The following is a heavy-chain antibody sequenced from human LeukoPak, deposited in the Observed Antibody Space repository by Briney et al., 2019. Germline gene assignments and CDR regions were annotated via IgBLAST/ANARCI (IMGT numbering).Heavy chain of an antibody. Sequence: SETLSLTCTVSGGSISSYYWSWIRQPPGKRLEWIGHIYYSGSTNYNPSLKSRVTISVDTSKNQFSLKLSSVTAADTAVYYCARRVSGYAMDVWGQGTTVTVSS. J-gene: IGHJ6*02. CDR3: ARRVSGYAMDV. D-gene: IGHD3-3*01. V-gene: IGHV4-59*01. CDR2: IYYSGST. CDR1: GGSISSYY.